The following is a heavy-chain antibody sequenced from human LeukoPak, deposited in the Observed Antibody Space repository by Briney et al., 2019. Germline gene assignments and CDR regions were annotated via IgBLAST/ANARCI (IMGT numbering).Heavy chain of an antibody. Sequence: GGSLRLSCVASGFTFNDYWMHWVRQAPGKGPVWVSRVNSDGSTTDYADPVKGRFTISRDNTKNTLDLQMNSLGVDDTAVYYCAREGYYYDSSGYHSYFDYWGQGAQVTVSS. J-gene: IGHJ4*02. CDR2: VNSDGSTT. CDR1: GFTFNDYW. D-gene: IGHD3-22*01. CDR3: AREGYYYDSSGYHSYFDY. V-gene: IGHV3-74*01.